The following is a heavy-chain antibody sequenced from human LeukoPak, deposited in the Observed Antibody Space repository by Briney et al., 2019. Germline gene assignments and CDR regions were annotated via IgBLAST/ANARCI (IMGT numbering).Heavy chain of an antibody. CDR3: ARHDIEAAEYYFDF. V-gene: IGHV4-39*01. CDR1: GGSISSSGHY. J-gene: IGHJ4*02. Sequence: SETLSVTCTVSGGSISSSGHYWGWIRQPPRRGPEWIGTMYYSGTTFYNPSLKSRVTLSVDTSKNQFSLRLSSVTAADTAIYYCARHDIEAAEYYFDFWGQGTLVTVAS. CDR2: MYYSGTT. D-gene: IGHD6-13*01.